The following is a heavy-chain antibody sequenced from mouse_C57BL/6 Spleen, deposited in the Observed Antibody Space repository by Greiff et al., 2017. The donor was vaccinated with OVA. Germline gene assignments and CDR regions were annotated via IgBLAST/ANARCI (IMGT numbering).Heavy chain of an antibody. D-gene: IGHD4-1*01. V-gene: IGHV5-17*01. J-gene: IGHJ2*01. CDR3: ARGLGLFDY. CDR2: ISSGSSTI. Sequence: EVKLVESGGGLVKPGGSLKLSCAASGFTFSDYGMHWVRQAPEQGLEWVAYISSGSSTIYYADTVKGRFTISRDNAKNTLFLQMTSLRAEDTAMYYCARGLGLFDYWGQGTTLTVSS. CDR1: GFTFSDYG.